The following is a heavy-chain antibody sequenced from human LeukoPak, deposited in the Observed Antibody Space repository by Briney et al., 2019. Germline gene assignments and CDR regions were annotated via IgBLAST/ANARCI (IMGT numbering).Heavy chain of an antibody. CDR2: ISPDGNLK. D-gene: IGHD4-17*01. J-gene: IGHJ4*02. CDR1: GFTFSGSW. CDR3: ARDPAYGALDY. V-gene: IGHV3-7*01. Sequence: PGGSLRLSCVASGFTFSGSWMTWVRQAPGRGLQWLGYISPDGNLKSYVDSVKGRFTISRDSARNSVYLQISSLRVEDTSVYYCARDPAYGALDYWGQGTLVAVSS.